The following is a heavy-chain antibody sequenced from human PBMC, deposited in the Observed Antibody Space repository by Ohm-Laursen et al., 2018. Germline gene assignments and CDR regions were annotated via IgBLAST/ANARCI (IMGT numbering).Heavy chain of an antibody. Sequence: SLRLSCAASGFTFSSYEMNWVRQAPGKGLEWVSAISGSAGNTKYADSVKGRFTISRDNSKNTLYLQMNSLRAEDTAVYYCAKDEPEGEIRRGGMDVWGQGTTVTVSS. D-gene: IGHD1-14*01. CDR1: GFTFSSYE. CDR2: ISGSAGNT. V-gene: IGHV3-23*01. CDR3: AKDEPEGEIRRGGMDV. J-gene: IGHJ6*02.